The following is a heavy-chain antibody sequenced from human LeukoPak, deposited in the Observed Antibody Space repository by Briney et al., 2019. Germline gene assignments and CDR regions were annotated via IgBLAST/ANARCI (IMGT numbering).Heavy chain of an antibody. D-gene: IGHD4-23*01. J-gene: IGHJ3*02. CDR3: ARDAPGGNFAIFAFDI. Sequence: SVKVSCKASGGTFSNYGISWVRQAPGQGLEWMGRIIPILGITNYAQKFQGRVTITADKSTNTAYMELSSLRSEDTSVYFCARDAPGGNFAIFAFDIWGQGTLVTVSS. CDR1: GGTFSNYG. CDR2: IIPILGIT. V-gene: IGHV1-69*04.